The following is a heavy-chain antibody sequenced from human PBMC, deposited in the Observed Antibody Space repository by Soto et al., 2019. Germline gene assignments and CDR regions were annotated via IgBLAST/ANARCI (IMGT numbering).Heavy chain of an antibody. J-gene: IGHJ4*02. V-gene: IGHV3-9*01. CDR2: ISWNSGSI. CDR1: GFTFDDYA. D-gene: IGHD3-22*01. Sequence: SLRLSCAASGFTFDDYAMHWVRQAPGKGLEWVSGISWNSGSIGYADSVKGRFTISRDNAKNSLYLQMNSLRAEDTALYYCEKALANYYDSSGYPDWGQGTPVTVYS. CDR3: EKALANYYDSSGYPD.